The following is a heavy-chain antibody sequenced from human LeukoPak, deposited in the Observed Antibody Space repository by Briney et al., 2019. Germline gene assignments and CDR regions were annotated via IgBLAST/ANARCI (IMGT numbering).Heavy chain of an antibody. J-gene: IGHJ5*02. CDR2: IYPADSTA. D-gene: IGHD1-1*01. Sequence: GESLKISCKASGYSFTTYWIGWVRRMPGKGLEWMGIIYPADSTAHYSPSFQGQVTISVDKSINTAYLQWSRLKASDTAMYYCARLEGAVQLERGWFDPWGQGTLVTVSS. CDR3: ARLEGAVQLERGWFDP. CDR1: GYSFTTYW. V-gene: IGHV5-51*01.